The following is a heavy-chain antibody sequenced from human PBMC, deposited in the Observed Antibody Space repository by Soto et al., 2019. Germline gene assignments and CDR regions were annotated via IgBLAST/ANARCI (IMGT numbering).Heavy chain of an antibody. CDR2: IYYSGST. CDR1: GGSISSGGYY. CDR3: ARDQTAAGTKMYGRYYYYGMDV. Sequence: QVQLQESGPGLVKPSQTLSLTYTVSGGSISSGGYYWSWIRQHPGKGLEWIGYIYYSGSTYYNPSLKSRVTISVDTSKNQFSLKLISVTAADTAVYYCARDQTAAGTKMYGRYYYYGMDVWGQGTTVTVSS. J-gene: IGHJ6*02. V-gene: IGHV4-31*03. D-gene: IGHD6-13*01.